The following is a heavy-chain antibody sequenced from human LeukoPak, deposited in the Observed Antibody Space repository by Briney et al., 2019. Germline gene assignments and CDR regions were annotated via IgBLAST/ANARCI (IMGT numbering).Heavy chain of an antibody. V-gene: IGHV4-34*01. CDR1: GGSFSGYY. CDR2: INHSGST. Sequence: SETLSLTCAVYGGSFSGYYWSWIRQPPGKGLEWIGEINHSGSTNYNPSLKSRVIISVDTSKNQFSLKLSSVTAADTAVYYCASCPYYGMDVWGQGTTVTVSS. J-gene: IGHJ6*02. CDR3: ASCPYYGMDV.